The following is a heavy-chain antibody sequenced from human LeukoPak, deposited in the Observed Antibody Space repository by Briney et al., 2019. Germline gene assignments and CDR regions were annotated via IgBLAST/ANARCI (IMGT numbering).Heavy chain of an antibody. D-gene: IGHD3-22*01. V-gene: IGHV1-69*04. CDR1: GGTFSSYA. Sequence: SVKVSCKASGGTFSSYAISWVRQAPGQGLEWMGRIIPILGITNYAQKFQGRVTITADKSTGTAYMELSSLRSEDTAVYYCARDRGSRDSSGYYNYYYYYGMDVWGQGTTVTVSS. CDR2: IIPILGIT. J-gene: IGHJ6*02. CDR3: ARDRGSRDSSGYYNYYYYYGMDV.